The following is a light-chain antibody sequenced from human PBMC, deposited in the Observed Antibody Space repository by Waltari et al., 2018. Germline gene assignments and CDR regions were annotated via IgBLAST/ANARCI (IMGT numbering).Light chain of an antibody. CDR2: DVN. CDR3: CSYAGSYTWV. J-gene: IGLJ3*02. V-gene: IGLV2-11*01. Sequence: QSALTQPRSVSGSPGPSVTISCTGTSSDVGGHNYVSWYQQQPGKAPKVMIYDVNKGPSGVPDRFSGSKSGNTASLTISGLQAEDEADYYCCSYAGSYTWVFGGGTKLTVL. CDR1: SSDVGGHNY.